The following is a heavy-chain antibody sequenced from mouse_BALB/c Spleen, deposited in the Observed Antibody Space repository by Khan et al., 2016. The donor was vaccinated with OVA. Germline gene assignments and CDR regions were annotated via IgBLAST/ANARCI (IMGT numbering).Heavy chain of an antibody. D-gene: IGHD2-14*01. CDR3: ARAYYRYDGYYAMDY. J-gene: IGHJ4*01. V-gene: IGHV2-6-4*01. Sequence: LQQSGPGLVAPSQRLSITCTVSGFSLSRYNIHWVRQPPGKGLEWLGMIWGGGGTDYNSTLKSRLSISKDNSKSQVFLKMNSLQTDDSAMYYCARAYYRYDGYYAMDYWGQGTSVTVSS. CDR2: IWGGGGT. CDR1: GFSLSRYN.